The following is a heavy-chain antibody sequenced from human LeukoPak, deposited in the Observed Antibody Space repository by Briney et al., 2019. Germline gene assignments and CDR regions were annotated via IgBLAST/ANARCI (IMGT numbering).Heavy chain of an antibody. J-gene: IGHJ3*02. CDR2: ISSSSSTI. D-gene: IGHD3-10*01. V-gene: IGHV3-48*04. CDR1: GFTFSNAW. CDR3: ARGPYYYGSGSPLVFDI. Sequence: GGSLRLSCAASGFTFSNAWMSWVRQAPGKGLEWVSYISSSSSTIYYADSVKGRFTISRDNAKNSLYLQMNSLRAEDTAVYYCARGPYYYGSGSPLVFDIWGQGTMVTVSS.